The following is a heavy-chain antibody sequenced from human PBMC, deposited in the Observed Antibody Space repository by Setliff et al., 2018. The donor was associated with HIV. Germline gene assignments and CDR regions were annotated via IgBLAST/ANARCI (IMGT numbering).Heavy chain of an antibody. D-gene: IGHD4-17*01. CDR1: GGSISSGSYY. J-gene: IGHJ6*02. CDR3: ARDSPLNDYGDYGLGYYGMDV. V-gene: IGHV4-61*02. Sequence: TLSLTCTVSGGSISSGSYYWSWIRQPAGKGLEWIGRMYTSGSTNYNPSLKSRVIISVDKSKNQFSLKLSSVTAADTAVYYCARDSPLNDYGDYGLGYYGMDVWGQGTTVTVSS. CDR2: MYTSGST.